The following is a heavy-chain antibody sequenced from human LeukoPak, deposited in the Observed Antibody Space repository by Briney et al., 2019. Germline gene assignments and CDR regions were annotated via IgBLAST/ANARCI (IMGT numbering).Heavy chain of an antibody. V-gene: IGHV3-7*01. CDR2: IKQDGSEK. Sequence: TGRSLRLSCAASGFTFSSYWMSWVRQAPGKGLEWVANIKQDGSEKYYVDSVKGRFTISRDNAKNSLYLQMNSLRAEDTAVYYCARHYGSGRYYYYGMDVWGQGTTVTVSS. CDR3: ARHYGSGRYYYYGMDV. D-gene: IGHD3-10*01. CDR1: GFTFSSYW. J-gene: IGHJ6*02.